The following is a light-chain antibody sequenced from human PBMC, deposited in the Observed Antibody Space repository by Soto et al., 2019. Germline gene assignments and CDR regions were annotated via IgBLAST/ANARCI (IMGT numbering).Light chain of an antibody. CDR1: SSNIGAGYD. J-gene: IGLJ2*01. V-gene: IGLV1-40*01. Sequence: QPVLTQPPSVSGAPGQRVTISCTGSSSNIGAGYDVHWYQQLPGTAPKLLIYGNSNRPSGVPDRFSGSKSGTSASLAITGLQAEDEADYYCQSYDSSPRGVVFGGGTKVTVL. CDR2: GNS. CDR3: QSYDSSPRGVV.